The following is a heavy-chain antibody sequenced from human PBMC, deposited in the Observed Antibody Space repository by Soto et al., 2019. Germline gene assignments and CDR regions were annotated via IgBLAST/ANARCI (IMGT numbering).Heavy chain of an antibody. CDR3: ARDLGYCRSGTCYREWFEP. CDR1: GYTFTTHG. CDR2: VRGDNCHT. J-gene: IGHJ5*02. Sequence: QVQLVQSGAEVKKPGASVKVSCKASGYTFTTHGISWVRQVPGQGLEWMGWVRGDNCHTNYAQSLQGRVTMTTDTSTNTAYMELRSLRSNDTAVYYLARDLGYCRSGTCYREWFEPWGQGTLVTVSS. V-gene: IGHV1-18*01. D-gene: IGHD2-15*01.